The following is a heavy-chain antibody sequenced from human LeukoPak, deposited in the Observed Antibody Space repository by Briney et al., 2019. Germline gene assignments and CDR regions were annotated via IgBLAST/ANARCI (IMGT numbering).Heavy chain of an antibody. D-gene: IGHD6-19*01. J-gene: IGHJ4*02. V-gene: IGHV1-2*02. CDR3: AREPFSSGWDY. CDR2: INPNSGGT. CDR1: GYTLTGYY. Sequence: ASVKVSCKASGYTLTGYYIHWVRQAPGQGLEWMGWINPNSGGTKYAQKFQGRVTMTRDTSISTAYMELTRLRSDDTAVYYCAREPFSSGWDYWGQGTLVTVSS.